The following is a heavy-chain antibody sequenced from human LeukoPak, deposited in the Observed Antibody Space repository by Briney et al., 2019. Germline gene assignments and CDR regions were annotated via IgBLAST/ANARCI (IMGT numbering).Heavy chain of an antibody. J-gene: IGHJ4*02. Sequence: TSGDPLLTSTAAGYSTSSGYYWGWIRQPPGKGLEWIGSIYHSGSTYYNPSLKSRVTISVDTSKNQFSLKLSSVTAADTAVYYCARVYYDSSGHDYWGQGTLVTVSS. CDR3: ARVYYDSSGHDY. D-gene: IGHD3-22*01. V-gene: IGHV4-38-2*02. CDR2: IYHSGST. CDR1: GYSTSSGYY.